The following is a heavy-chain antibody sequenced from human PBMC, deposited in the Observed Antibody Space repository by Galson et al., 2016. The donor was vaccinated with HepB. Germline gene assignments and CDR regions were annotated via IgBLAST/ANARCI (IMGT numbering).Heavy chain of an antibody. CDR3: AKERGDCSGGTCRYHDAFDI. CDR2: ISGSGGST. J-gene: IGHJ3*02. D-gene: IGHD2-15*01. CDR1: GFTFSSYA. Sequence: SLRLSCAASGFTFSSYAMSWVRQAPGKGLEWVSAISGSGGSTYYADSVKGRFTISRDNSKNTLSLQMNSLRAEDTAVYYCAKERGDCSGGTCRYHDAFDIWGQGTVVTVSS. V-gene: IGHV3-23*01.